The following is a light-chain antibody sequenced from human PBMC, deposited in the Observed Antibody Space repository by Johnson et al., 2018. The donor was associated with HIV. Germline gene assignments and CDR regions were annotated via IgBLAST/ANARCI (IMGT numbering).Light chain of an antibody. CDR2: DNN. V-gene: IGLV1-51*01. CDR1: LSPLFPPS. CDR3: GTWHSLTIFFV. J-gene: IGLJ1*01. Sequence: SFFPPPPSFSSSPFPPFPLSFSFLLSPLFPPSFSWYQQLPGRAPKLLIPDNNKRPSGIPDRFSGSKSGTSATLGITGLQTGDEADYYCGTWHSLTIFFVVGTGTSVSVL.